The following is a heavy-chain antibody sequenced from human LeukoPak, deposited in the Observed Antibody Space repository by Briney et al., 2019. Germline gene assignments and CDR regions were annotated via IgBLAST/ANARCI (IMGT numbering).Heavy chain of an antibody. Sequence: GASLKISCKGSGYSFTSYWIGWVRQMPGKGLEWMGIIYPGDSDTRYSPSFQGQVTISADKSISTAYLQWSSLKASDTAMYYCARHPAYSGSYRAFDIWGQGTMVTVSS. CDR2: IYPGDSDT. J-gene: IGHJ3*02. D-gene: IGHD1-26*01. V-gene: IGHV5-51*01. CDR3: ARHPAYSGSYRAFDI. CDR1: GYSFTSYW.